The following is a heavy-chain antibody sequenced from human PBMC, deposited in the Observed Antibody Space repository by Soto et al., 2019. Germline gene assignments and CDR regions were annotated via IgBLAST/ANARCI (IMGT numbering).Heavy chain of an antibody. D-gene: IGHD2-2*03. Sequence: PSETLSLTCTVSGESISSYSWSWIRQPPGKGLEWIGNIHYNGNTKYSPSLKSRVTMSVDTSKNHFSLKLISVTTADTAVYFCAREGNLGRWIQPLASWGQGTLVTVSS. CDR2: IHYNGNT. CDR1: GESISSYS. CDR3: AREGNLGRWIQPLAS. V-gene: IGHV4-59*01. J-gene: IGHJ4*02.